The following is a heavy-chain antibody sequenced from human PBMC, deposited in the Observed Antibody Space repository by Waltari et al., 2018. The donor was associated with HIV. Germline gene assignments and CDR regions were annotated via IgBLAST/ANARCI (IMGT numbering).Heavy chain of an antibody. Sequence: QVQLQESGPGLVKPSETLSLTCTVSGGSISSYYWSWIRQPAGKGLEWIGRIYTRGTSGSTNYNPSLKSRVTMSVDTSKKQFSLNLSSVTAADTAVYYCARLAAVTEGYFLDYWGQGMLVTVSS. CDR1: GGSISSYY. D-gene: IGHD6-13*01. V-gene: IGHV4-4*07. J-gene: IGHJ4*02. CDR2: IYTRGTSGST. CDR3: ARLAAVTEGYFLDY.